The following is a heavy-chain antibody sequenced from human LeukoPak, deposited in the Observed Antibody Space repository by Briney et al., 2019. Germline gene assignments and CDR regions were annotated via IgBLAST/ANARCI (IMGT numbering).Heavy chain of an antibody. CDR2: INPDSGGT. CDR3: ANWAATIRNFNY. Sequence: ASVRVSCKASGYTFTDYYIHWVRQAPGQGLEWMGWINPDSGGTNFAQKFQGRVTMTRDTSITTVYMELTRLRSDDTAVYYCANWAATIRNFNYWGQGTLVTVSS. J-gene: IGHJ4*02. V-gene: IGHV1-2*02. D-gene: IGHD5-12*01. CDR1: GYTFTDYY.